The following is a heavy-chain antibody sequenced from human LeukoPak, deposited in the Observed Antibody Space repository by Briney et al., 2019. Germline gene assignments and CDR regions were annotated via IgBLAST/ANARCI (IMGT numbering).Heavy chain of an antibody. J-gene: IGHJ6*02. CDR1: GRSFSRYY. CDR3: ARGKGGYYYYYGMDV. CDR2: INHSRST. Sequence: SETLSLTCAVYGRSFSRYYWSWTRQPPGKGLEGIGEINHSRSTNYNLSLKSRVTISVDTSKNQFSLKLSSVTAADTAVYYCARGKGGYYYYYGMDVWGQGTTVTVSS. V-gene: IGHV4-34*01.